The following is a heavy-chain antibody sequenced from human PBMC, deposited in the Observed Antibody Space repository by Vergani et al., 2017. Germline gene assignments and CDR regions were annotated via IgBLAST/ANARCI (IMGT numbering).Heavy chain of an antibody. CDR3: ARDHVAPGLFFEY. CDR1: GTSINNDFYY. Sequence: QVQLQESGPGLVKPSQTLSLTCTVSGTSINNDFYYWHWIRQPAGKGLEWIGRIYVSGITDYNSSLQSRVSMSVDTSKNQFSLTLTSVTAADTAVYYCARDHVAPGLFFEYWGQGVLVTVSS. J-gene: IGHJ4*02. V-gene: IGHV4-61*02. CDR2: IYVSGIT. D-gene: IGHD6-13*01.